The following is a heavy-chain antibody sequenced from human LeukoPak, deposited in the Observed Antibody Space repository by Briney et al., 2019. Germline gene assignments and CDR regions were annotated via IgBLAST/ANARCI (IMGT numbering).Heavy chain of an antibody. CDR2: LYSGSST. CDR1: GFTVSTNY. CDR3: ARVGDHFHWYLDL. Sequence: GGSLRLSCAAPGFTVSTNYMNWVRQAPGKGLEWVSILYSGSSTYYADSVEGRFIVSRDSSKNTLSLQMNDLRAEDTAVYYCARVGDHFHWYLDLWGRGTLVTVSS. D-gene: IGHD3-3*02. J-gene: IGHJ2*01. V-gene: IGHV3-53*01.